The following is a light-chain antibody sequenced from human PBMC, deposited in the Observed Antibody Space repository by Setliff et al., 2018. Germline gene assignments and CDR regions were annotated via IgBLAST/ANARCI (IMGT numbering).Light chain of an antibody. J-gene: IGLJ3*02. CDR2: DVS. CDR1: SGDVGGYNY. V-gene: IGLV2-14*03. Sequence: QSVLTQPASVYGSPGQSITIYCTGTSGDVGGYNYVSWYQQHPGKAPKVMIYDVSTRPSGVSNRFSGSKSGNTASLTISGLQAEDDADYYCSSYTSSSTLDWVFGGGTKVTVL. CDR3: SSYTSSSTLDWV.